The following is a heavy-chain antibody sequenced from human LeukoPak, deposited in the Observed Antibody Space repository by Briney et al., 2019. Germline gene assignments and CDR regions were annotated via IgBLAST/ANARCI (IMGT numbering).Heavy chain of an antibody. CDR3: ASTWDSNSWYLPSR. CDR1: GGSISSYY. D-gene: IGHD6-13*01. CDR2: IYYSGST. V-gene: IGHV4-59*01. J-gene: IGHJ4*02. Sequence: PSETLSLTCTVSGGSISSYYWSWIRQPPGKGLEWIGYIYYSGSTNYNPSLKSRVTISVDTSKNQFSLKLSSVTAADTAVYYCASTWDSNSWYLPSRWGQGTLVTVSS.